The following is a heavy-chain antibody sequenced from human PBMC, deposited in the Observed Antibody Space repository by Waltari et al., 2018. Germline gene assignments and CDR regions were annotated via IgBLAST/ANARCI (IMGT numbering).Heavy chain of an antibody. D-gene: IGHD3-10*01. Sequence: EEQLLESGGGLVQPGGSLRLCCAAIGFTFSHYSSSWVRQAPGKGLEWVASISGKGGGTNYADSVKGRFTISRDNSKNTLYVQMNSLRAEDTAVYYCAKDRVKWDVWGQGTTVTVSS. J-gene: IGHJ6*02. CDR2: ISGKGGGT. CDR3: AKDRVKWDV. CDR1: GFTFSHYS. V-gene: IGHV3-23*01.